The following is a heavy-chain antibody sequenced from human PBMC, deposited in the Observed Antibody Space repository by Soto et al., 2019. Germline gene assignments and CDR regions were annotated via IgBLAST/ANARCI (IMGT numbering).Heavy chain of an antibody. V-gene: IGHV3-9*01. CDR1: GFTFDDYA. CDR3: AKDISWLAGGAMDY. D-gene: IGHD2-15*01. CDR2: ISWNSGSI. Sequence: EVQLVESGGGLVQPGRSLRLSCAASGFTFDDYAMHWVRQAPGKGLEWVSGISWNSGSIGYADSVKGRFTISRDNAKNSLYLQMTSLRAEDTALYYCAKDISWLAGGAMDYWGQGTLVTVSS. J-gene: IGHJ4*02.